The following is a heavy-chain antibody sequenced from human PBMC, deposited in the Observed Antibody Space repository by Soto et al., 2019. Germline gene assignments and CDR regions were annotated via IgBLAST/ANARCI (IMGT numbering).Heavy chain of an antibody. CDR3: VRDGTKTLRDWFDP. Sequence: SETLSLTCTVSGASISGFYWSWIRKSAGKGLEWIGRIYATGTTDYNPSLKSRVMMSVDTSKRQFSLKLRSVTAADTAVYYCVRDGTKTLRDWFDPWGQGISVTVPS. J-gene: IGHJ5*02. CDR2: IYATGTT. CDR1: GASISGFY. D-gene: IGHD1-1*01. V-gene: IGHV4-4*07.